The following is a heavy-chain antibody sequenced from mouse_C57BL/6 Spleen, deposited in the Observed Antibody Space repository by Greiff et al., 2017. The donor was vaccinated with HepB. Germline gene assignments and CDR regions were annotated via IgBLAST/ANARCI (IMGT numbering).Heavy chain of an antibody. CDR1: GYTFTSYG. Sequence: QVQLQQSGAELARPGASVKLSCKASGYTFTSYGISWVKQRTGQGLEWIGEIYPRSGNTYYNEKFKGKATLTAGKSSSTAYMELRSLTSEDSAVYFCARSLITTVVAHFDYWGQGTTLTVSS. CDR3: ARSLITTVVAHFDY. D-gene: IGHD1-1*01. CDR2: IYPRSGNT. J-gene: IGHJ2*01. V-gene: IGHV1-81*01.